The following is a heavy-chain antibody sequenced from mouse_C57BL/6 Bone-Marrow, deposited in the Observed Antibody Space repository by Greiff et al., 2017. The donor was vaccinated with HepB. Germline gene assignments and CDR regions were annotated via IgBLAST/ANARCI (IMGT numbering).Heavy chain of an antibody. V-gene: IGHV5-12*01. CDR3: ARRLRSYAMDY. Sequence: EVMLVESGGGLVQPGGSLKLSCAASGFTFSDYYMYWVRQTPEKRLEWVAYISNGGGSTYYPDTVKGRFTISRDNAKNTLYLQMSRLKSEDTAMYYCARRLRSYAMDYWGQGTSVTVSS. D-gene: IGHD1-1*01. CDR1: GFTFSDYY. CDR2: ISNGGGST. J-gene: IGHJ4*01.